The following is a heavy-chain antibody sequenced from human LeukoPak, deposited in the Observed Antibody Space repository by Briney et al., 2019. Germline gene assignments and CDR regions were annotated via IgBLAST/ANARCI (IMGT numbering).Heavy chain of an antibody. CDR3: ATPRQKKPQNRYGMDV. CDR1: GGSISSSSYS. V-gene: IGHV4-39*01. J-gene: IGHJ6*02. Sequence: KPSETLSLTCTVSGGSISSSSYSWGWIRQPPGKGLEWIGSIYYSGGTYYNPSLKSRVTISVDTSKNQFSLKLSSVTAADTAVYYCATPRQKKPQNRYGMDVWGQGTTVTVSS. CDR2: IYYSGGT.